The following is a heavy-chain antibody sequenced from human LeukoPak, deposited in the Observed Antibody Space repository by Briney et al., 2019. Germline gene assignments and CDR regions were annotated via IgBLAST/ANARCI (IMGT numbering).Heavy chain of an antibody. CDR3: AKSPKTGFLFDY. Sequence: STYYADSVQGRFTISRDNSKNTLYLQMSSLRAEDTAVYYCAKSPKTGFLFDYWGKGTLVTVSS. J-gene: IGHJ4*02. V-gene: IGHV3-66*01. CDR2: ST. D-gene: IGHD1-1*01.